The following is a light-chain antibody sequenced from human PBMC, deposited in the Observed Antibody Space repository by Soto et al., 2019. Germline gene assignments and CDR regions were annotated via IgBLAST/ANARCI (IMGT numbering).Light chain of an antibody. V-gene: IGLV4-69*01. J-gene: IGLJ3*02. CDR2: LNSDGSH. Sequence: QLVLTQSPSASASLGASVKLTCTLSNEHSTYAIAWHQQQPEKGPRYLMKLNSDGSHSSGDGIPDRFSGSSSGAERYLTISSLQSEDEADYYCQTWGTGIRVFGGGTKVTVL. CDR3: QTWGTGIRV. CDR1: NEHSTYA.